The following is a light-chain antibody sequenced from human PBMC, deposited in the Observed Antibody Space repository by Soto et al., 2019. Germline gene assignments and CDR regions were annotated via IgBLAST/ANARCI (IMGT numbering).Light chain of an antibody. Sequence: EIVMTQFPATLSMSPGERVTLSCRASQSFTNNLAWYQQKPGQAPRLLIYGVSTRATDIPDRFSGSGSGTEFTLTISSLQSEDLAVYYCQQYNNWPRTFGQGTRLEIK. CDR1: QSFTNN. CDR3: QQYNNWPRT. CDR2: GVS. V-gene: IGKV3-15*01. J-gene: IGKJ5*01.